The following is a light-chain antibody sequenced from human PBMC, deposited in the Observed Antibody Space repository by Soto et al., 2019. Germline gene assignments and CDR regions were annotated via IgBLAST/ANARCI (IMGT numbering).Light chain of an antibody. CDR2: GAS. CDR1: QSVSNNY. CDR3: QQYGSSGWT. V-gene: IGKV3-20*01. Sequence: EIVWTQSPGTLCPSPWERAALCCRSSQSVSNNYLAWYQQKPGQAPRLLIYGASTRATGIPAGLSGSGSGTDFTLTISRLEPEDFAVYYCQQYGSSGWTFGQGTKVDIK. J-gene: IGKJ1*01.